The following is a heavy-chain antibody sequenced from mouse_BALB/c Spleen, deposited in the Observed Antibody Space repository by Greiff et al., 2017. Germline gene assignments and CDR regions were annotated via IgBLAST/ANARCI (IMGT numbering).Heavy chain of an antibody. CDR2: INPSTGYT. CDR1: GYTFTSYW. J-gene: IGHJ1*01. V-gene: IGHV1-7*01. D-gene: IGHD2-4*01. Sequence: VQLQQSGAELAKPGASVKMSCKASGYTFTSYWMHWVKQRPGQGLEWIGYINPSTGYTEYNQKFKDKATLTADKSSSTAYMQLSSLTSEDSAVYYCARYDYDGYFDVWGAGTTVTVSS. CDR3: ARYDYDGYFDV.